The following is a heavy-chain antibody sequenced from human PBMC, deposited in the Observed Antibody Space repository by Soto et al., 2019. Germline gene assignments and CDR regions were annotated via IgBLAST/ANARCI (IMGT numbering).Heavy chain of an antibody. CDR2: IIPIFGTA. CDR3: ARVRKYCSSTSCYIYYFDY. D-gene: IGHD2-2*02. V-gene: IGHV1-69*13. J-gene: IGHJ4*02. Sequence: SVKVSCKASGGTFSSYAISWVRQAPGQGLEWMGGIIPIFGTANYAQKFQGRVTITADESTSTAYMELSSLRSEDTAVYYCARVRKYCSSTSCYIYYFDYWGQGTLVTVPQ. CDR1: GGTFSSYA.